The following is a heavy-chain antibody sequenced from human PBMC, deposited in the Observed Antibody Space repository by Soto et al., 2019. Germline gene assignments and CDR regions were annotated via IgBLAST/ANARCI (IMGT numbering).Heavy chain of an antibody. CDR3: ARGQGYCSSTSCWRGDY. CDR2: ISAYNGNT. D-gene: IGHD2-2*01. CDR1: GYTFTSYG. V-gene: IGHV1-18*01. J-gene: IGHJ4*02. Sequence: ASVKVSCKASGYTFTSYGISWVRQAPGQGLEWMGWISAYNGNTNYAQKLQGRVTMTTDTSTSTAYMELRSLRSDDTAVYYCARGQGYCSSTSCWRGDYWGQGTLVTVSS.